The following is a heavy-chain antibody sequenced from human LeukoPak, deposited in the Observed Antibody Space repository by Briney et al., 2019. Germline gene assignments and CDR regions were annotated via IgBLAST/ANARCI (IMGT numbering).Heavy chain of an antibody. CDR2: IIPIFGTA. CDR1: TYTLTSYA. V-gene: IGHV1-69*13. CDR3: ATGLRETLFDY. D-gene: IGHD3-16*01. J-gene: IGHJ4*02. Sequence: SVKVSCKASTYTLTSYAISWVRQAPGQGLEWMGGIIPIFGTANYAQKFQGRVTITADESTSTAYMELSSLRSEDTAVYYCATGLRETLFDYWGQGTLVTVSS.